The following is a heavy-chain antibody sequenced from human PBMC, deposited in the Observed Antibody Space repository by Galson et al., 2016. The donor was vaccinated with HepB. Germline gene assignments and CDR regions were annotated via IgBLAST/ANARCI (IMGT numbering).Heavy chain of an antibody. CDR1: GGSITGYY. CDR3: ARGGRAVPALF. D-gene: IGHD1-26*01. J-gene: IGHJ4*02. V-gene: IGHV4-59*01. Sequence: ATLSLTCTVSGGSITGYYCSWIRQPPGKGLAGFGYAFSSGSTNYNPSLKNRVTISLDTSKNQFSLNLDTVTAADTAVYYCARGGRAVPALFWGQGTLVTVSS. CDR2: AFSSGST.